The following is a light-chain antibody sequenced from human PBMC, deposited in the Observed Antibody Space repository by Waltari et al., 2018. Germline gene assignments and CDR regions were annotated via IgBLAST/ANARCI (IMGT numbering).Light chain of an antibody. CDR3: SMYMGSGVWV. J-gene: IGLJ3*02. CDR1: SGSVSSTSH. Sequence: QPVVTQEPSLSVSPGGTVTLTCALSSGSVSSTSHPTWYQQTPGQPPRTLVYKGISRSSGVPDRFSGSILGNTAALTITGAQADDESDYYCSMYMGSGVWVFGGGTKLTVL. CDR2: KGI. V-gene: IGLV8-61*01.